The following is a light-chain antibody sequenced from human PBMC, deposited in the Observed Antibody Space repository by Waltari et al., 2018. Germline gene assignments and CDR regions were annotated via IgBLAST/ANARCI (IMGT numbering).Light chain of an antibody. CDR2: AAS. CDR3: QQSFSHPRT. J-gene: IGKJ4*01. Sequence: DIEMTQSPSSLSASVGDRVTVTCRSSETIMNYLNWYQQKPGEAPTLLIFAASSLPSGVPSRFSGSASGTDFTLTISSLQPEDFATYYCQQSFSHPRTFGRGTTVEI. CDR1: ETIMNY. V-gene: IGKV1-39*01.